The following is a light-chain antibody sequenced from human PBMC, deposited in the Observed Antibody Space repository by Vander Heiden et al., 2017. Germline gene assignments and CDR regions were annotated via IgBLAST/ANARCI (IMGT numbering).Light chain of an antibody. V-gene: IGKV1-39*01. CDR3: QQSYSPWT. CDR1: QSISSY. J-gene: IGKJ1*01. Sequence: IQMTQSPSSLSASVGDRVTITCRASQSISSYLNWYQQKPGKAPKLLIYAASSLQSGVPSRFSGSGSGTDFTLTISSLQPEDFATYYCQQSYSPWTFGQGTKVEIK. CDR2: AAS.